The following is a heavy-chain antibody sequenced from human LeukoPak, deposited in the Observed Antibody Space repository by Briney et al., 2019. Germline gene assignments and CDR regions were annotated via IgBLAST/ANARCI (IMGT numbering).Heavy chain of an antibody. D-gene: IGHD6-19*01. Sequence: GRSLSLSCAASGFTFYDYAMHWVRQAPGKGLEWVSGISWNSGSIVYADSVKGRFTISRDNAKSSLYLHMNSLRAEATALYYCAKDMKRQWLVQAESPLDYWGQGTLVTVSS. CDR3: AKDMKRQWLVQAESPLDY. CDR2: ISWNSGSI. CDR1: GFTFYDYA. J-gene: IGHJ4*02. V-gene: IGHV3-9*01.